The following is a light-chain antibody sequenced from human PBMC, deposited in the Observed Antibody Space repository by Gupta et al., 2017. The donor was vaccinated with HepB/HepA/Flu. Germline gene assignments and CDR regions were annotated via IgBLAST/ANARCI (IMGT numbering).Light chain of an antibody. J-gene: IGLJ2*01. CDR1: NSNIGSKT. CDR3: AAWDDSLNGPV. Sequence: SVLTQPPSASGTPGQRVTISCSGSNSNIGSKTVSWYQQLPGTAPKLLIYTNNQRPSGVPDRFSGFRSGTSASLTISGLQSEDEADYYCAAWDDSLNGPVFGGGTKLTVL. CDR2: TNN. V-gene: IGLV1-44*01.